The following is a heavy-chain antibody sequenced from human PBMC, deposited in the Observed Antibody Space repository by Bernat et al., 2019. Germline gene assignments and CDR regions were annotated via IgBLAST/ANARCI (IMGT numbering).Heavy chain of an antibody. CDR1: GGSISSYY. CDR3: ARVPYDDQLTYYMDV. D-gene: IGHD2-2*01. CDR2: IYYSGST. J-gene: IGHJ6*03. Sequence: QVQLQESGPGLVKPSETLSLTCTVSGGSISSYYWSWIRQPPGKGLEWIGYIYYSGSTNYNPSLKSRVTISVDTSKNQFSLKLSSVTAADTAVYYCARVPYDDQLTYYMDVWGKGTTVTVSS. V-gene: IGHV4-59*01.